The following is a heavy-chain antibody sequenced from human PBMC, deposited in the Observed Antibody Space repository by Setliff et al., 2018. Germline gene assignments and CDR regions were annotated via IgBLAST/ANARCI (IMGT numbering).Heavy chain of an antibody. Sequence: SETLSLTCTVSGGSISTYYWSWIRQPAGKGLEWLGQIYTSWSTNYNPSLKGRATLSIDASKRQFSLKLTSVTAADTAVYYCARTSTARYFDLWGRGTLVTV. J-gene: IGHJ2*01. CDR1: GGSISTYY. CDR3: ARTSTARYFDL. D-gene: IGHD2-2*01. V-gene: IGHV4-4*07. CDR2: IYTSWST.